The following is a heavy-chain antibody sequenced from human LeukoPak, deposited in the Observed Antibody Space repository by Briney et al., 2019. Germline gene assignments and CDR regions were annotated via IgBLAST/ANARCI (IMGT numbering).Heavy chain of an antibody. CDR3: ARGSGSGWSEYFQH. V-gene: IGHV1-2*04. CDR1: GYAFTGYY. Sequence: ASVKVSCKASGYAFTGYYMHWVRQAPGQGLEWMGWINPNSGGTNYAQKFQGWVTMTRDTSISTAYMELSGLRSDDTAVYYCARGSGSGWSEYFQHWGQGTLVTVSS. CDR2: INPNSGGT. D-gene: IGHD6-19*01. J-gene: IGHJ1*01.